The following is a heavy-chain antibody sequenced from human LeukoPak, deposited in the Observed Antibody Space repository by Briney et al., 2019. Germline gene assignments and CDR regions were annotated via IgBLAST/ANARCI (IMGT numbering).Heavy chain of an antibody. J-gene: IGHJ5*02. CDR3: ARSRRGVGWFDP. CDR2: ISSSSSYI. Sequence: GGSLRLSCAASGFTFSSYSMTWVRQAPGKGLEWVSSISSSSSYIYYADSVKGRFTISRDNAKNSLYLQMNSLRAEDTAVYYCARSRRGVGWFDPWGQGTLVTVSS. CDR1: GFTFSSYS. D-gene: IGHD3-10*01. V-gene: IGHV3-21*01.